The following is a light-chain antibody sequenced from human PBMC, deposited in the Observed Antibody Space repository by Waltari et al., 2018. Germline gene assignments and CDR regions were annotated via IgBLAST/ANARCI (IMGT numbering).Light chain of an antibody. CDR3: QSTDTIGTTVV. CDR2: KDT. V-gene: IGLV3-25*03. J-gene: IGLJ2*01. Sequence: SYGLTQPPSVSVSPGQTARINCSGDVLPNEYGFWYQQKPGRAPVVVIFKDTERPPGIPERFSGSGSGTTVTLTITGVQAEDEADYYCQSTDTIGTTVVFGGGTRLIAL. CDR1: VLPNEY.